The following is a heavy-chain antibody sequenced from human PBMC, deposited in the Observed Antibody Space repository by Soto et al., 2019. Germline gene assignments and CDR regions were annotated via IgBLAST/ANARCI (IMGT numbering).Heavy chain of an antibody. CDR3: ASGYTYASNHY. J-gene: IGHJ4*02. CDR2: ISGSGGNT. Sequence: GGSLRLSCAASGFSFSSYAVTWVRQAPGKGLEWVSSISGSGGNTYYADSVQGRFTISRDNSKNSLYLQMNSLRAEDTAVYYCASGYTYASNHYWGQGTLVTVSS. CDR1: GFSFSSYA. V-gene: IGHV3-23*01. D-gene: IGHD5-18*01.